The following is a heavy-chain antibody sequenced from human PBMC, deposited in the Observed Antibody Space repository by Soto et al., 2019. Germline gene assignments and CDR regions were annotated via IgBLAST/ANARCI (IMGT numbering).Heavy chain of an antibody. D-gene: IGHD1-1*01. CDR3: AADTRYYYMDV. CDR1: GFTFTSSA. J-gene: IGHJ6*03. CDR2: IVVGSGNT. Sequence: ASVKVSCKASGFTFTSSAIQWVRQARGQRLEWIGWIVVGSGNTNYAQKFQERVTITRDMSTSTAYMELSSLRSEDTAVYYCAADTRYYYMDVWGKGTTVTVSS. V-gene: IGHV1-58*02.